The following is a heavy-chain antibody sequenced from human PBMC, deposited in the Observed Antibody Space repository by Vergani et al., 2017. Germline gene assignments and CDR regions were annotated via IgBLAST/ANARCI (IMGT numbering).Heavy chain of an antibody. CDR1: GASISSGSYY. CDR2: FYTGGGT. V-gene: IGHV4-61*02. D-gene: IGHD6-13*01. CDR3: ARDPLYSNTWPFLLLEMDV. J-gene: IGHJ6*02. Sequence: QVQLQESGPGPVRPSQTLSLTCTVSGASISSGSYYWSWFRQPAGKRLEWIGRFYTGGGTNYNPSLKSRVTISVDTSKNQFSLQLSSVTAADTAVYYCARDPLYSNTWPFLLLEMDVWGQGTTVTVSS.